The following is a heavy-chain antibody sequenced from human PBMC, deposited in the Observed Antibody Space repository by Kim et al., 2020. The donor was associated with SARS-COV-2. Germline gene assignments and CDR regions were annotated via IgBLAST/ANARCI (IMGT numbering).Heavy chain of an antibody. Sequence: GGSLRLSCAASGFSFSTYWMTWVRQAAGKGLEWVANIKRDGSETYYVDSVKGRFTISRDNAKNSLFLQMNSLRVEDTAVYYCVKISTSLPGSDFWGQGTLVTVSS. V-gene: IGHV3-7*01. CDR2: IKRDGSET. J-gene: IGHJ4*02. D-gene: IGHD3-10*01. CDR1: GFSFSTYW. CDR3: VKISTSLPGSDF.